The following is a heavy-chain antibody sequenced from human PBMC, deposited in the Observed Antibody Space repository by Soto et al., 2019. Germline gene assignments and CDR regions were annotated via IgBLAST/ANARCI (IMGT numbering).Heavy chain of an antibody. CDR3: AMSRYSYGMKTDY. D-gene: IGHD5-18*01. CDR2: IYHSGST. Sequence: QVQLQESGPGLVKPSGTLSLTCAVSGGSISSSNWWSWVRQPPGKGLEWIGEIYHSGSTNYNPSLMSRVTISVDKSKKQFSLNLSSVTAADTAVYYCAMSRYSYGMKTDYWGQGTLVTVSS. CDR1: GGSISSSNW. V-gene: IGHV4-4*02. J-gene: IGHJ4*02.